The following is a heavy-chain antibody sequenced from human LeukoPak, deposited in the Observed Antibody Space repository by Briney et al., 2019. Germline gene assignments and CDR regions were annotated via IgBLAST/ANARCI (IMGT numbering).Heavy chain of an antibody. CDR1: GGSISSSNW. V-gene: IGHV4-4*02. J-gene: IGHJ6*03. Sequence: SETLSLTCAVSGGSISSSNWWSWVRQPPGKGLEWIGEIYHSGSTNYNPSLKSRVTISVDKSKNQFSLKLSSVTAADTAVYYCARGAGTPSYYYYYYYIDVWDKGTTVTVSS. CDR3: ARGAGTPSYYYYYYYIDV. D-gene: IGHD1-1*01. CDR2: IYHSGST.